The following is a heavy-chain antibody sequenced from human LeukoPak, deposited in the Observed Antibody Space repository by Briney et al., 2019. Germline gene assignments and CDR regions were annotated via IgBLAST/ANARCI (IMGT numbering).Heavy chain of an antibody. D-gene: IGHD2-8*02. CDR2: ISYDGSNK. Sequence: PGGSLRLSCAASGFTFSSYAMHWVRQAPGKGLEWVAVISYDGSNKYYADSVKGRFTISRDNSKNTLYLQMNSLRAEDTAVYYCAREVVLGAFDIWGQGTMVTVSS. CDR3: AREVVLGAFDI. CDR1: GFTFSSYA. J-gene: IGHJ3*02. V-gene: IGHV3-30-3*01.